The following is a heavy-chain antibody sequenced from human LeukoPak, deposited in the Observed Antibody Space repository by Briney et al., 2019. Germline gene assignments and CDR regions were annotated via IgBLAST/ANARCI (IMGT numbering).Heavy chain of an antibody. CDR2: INHSGST. Sequence: PSETLSLTCAVYGDSFTGYYWSWIRQPPGKGLEWIGEINHSGSTNYNPSLKSRVTISVDTSKNQFSLKLTSVTAADTAVYYCAREGSYSGSGSPPLDYWGQGTLVTVSS. J-gene: IGHJ4*02. CDR1: GDSFTGYY. D-gene: IGHD3-10*01. CDR3: AREGSYSGSGSPPLDY. V-gene: IGHV4-34*01.